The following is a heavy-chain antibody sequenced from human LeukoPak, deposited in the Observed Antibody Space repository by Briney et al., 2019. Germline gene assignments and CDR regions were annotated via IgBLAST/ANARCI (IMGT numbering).Heavy chain of an antibody. Sequence: ASVKVSCKASGYTFTSYGISWVRQGPGQGLEWMGWISAYNGNTNYAQKLQGRVTMTTDTSTSTAYMELRSLRSDDTAVYYCARFSIVVVPAAIDSDAFDIWGQGTMVSVSS. CDR1: GYTFTSYG. CDR3: ARFSIVVVPAAIDSDAFDI. CDR2: ISAYNGNT. D-gene: IGHD2-2*01. J-gene: IGHJ3*02. V-gene: IGHV1-18*01.